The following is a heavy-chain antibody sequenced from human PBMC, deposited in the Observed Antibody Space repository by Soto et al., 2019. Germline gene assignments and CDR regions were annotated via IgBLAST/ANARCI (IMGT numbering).Heavy chain of an antibody. D-gene: IGHD4-17*01. V-gene: IGHV3-33*01. CDR1: GFSFSSYG. CDR3: ARDDYYGDKGLDY. Sequence: QVQLVESGGGVVQPGRSLRISCAASGFSFSSYGMHWVRQAPGKGLEWVAVILDDGSDKDYTDAVKGRFTISRDNSKNTLYLEMNSLRAEDTAVYYCARDDYYGDKGLDYWGQGTLVTVSS. J-gene: IGHJ4*02. CDR2: ILDDGSDK.